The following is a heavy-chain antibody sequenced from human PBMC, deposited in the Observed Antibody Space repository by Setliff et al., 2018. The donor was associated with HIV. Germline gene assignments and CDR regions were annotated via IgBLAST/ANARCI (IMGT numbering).Heavy chain of an antibody. J-gene: IGHJ4*02. CDR3: AKGAGFYGDYTFDH. CDR2: IYSTGST. V-gene: IGHV4-59*11. Sequence: SETLSLTCTVSGPSINIHYWSWIRQSPGKGFEWIGYIYSTGSTNYNPSLQSRVTISMVASRNQFSLKVTSVTAADTADYYCAKGAGFYGDYTFDHWGQGRQVTVPQ. CDR1: GPSINIHY. D-gene: IGHD4-17*01.